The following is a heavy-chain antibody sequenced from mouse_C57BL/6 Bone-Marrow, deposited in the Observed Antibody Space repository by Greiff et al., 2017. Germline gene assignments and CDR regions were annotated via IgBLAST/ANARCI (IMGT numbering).Heavy chain of an antibody. CDR3: ARLDGTMLYAMDY. CDR1: GYTFTSYW. Sequence: QVQLQQPGAELVKPGASVKLSCKASGYTFTSYWMQWVKQRPGQGLEWIGEIDPSDSYTNYNQKFKGKATLTVDTSSSTAYMQLSSLTSEDSAVYYCARLDGTMLYAMDYWGQGTSVTVSS. CDR2: IDPSDSYT. V-gene: IGHV1-50*01. D-gene: IGHD2-1*01. J-gene: IGHJ4*01.